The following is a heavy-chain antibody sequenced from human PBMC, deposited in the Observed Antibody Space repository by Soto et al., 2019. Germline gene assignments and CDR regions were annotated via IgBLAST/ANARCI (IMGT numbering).Heavy chain of an antibody. Sequence: EVQLVESGGGLVQPGGSLTLSCAASGFTFSSYWMQWVRQAPGKGLVWVSRIKSDGSGTSYADSVKCRLTISRDNARNTLYLQMNSLRAEDTAVYFCARGDGDYYDGNGYLGRHWGQGTLVTVSS. CDR3: ARGDGDYYDGNGYLGRH. V-gene: IGHV3-74*01. CDR2: IKSDGSGT. D-gene: IGHD3-22*01. CDR1: GFTFSSYW. J-gene: IGHJ4*02.